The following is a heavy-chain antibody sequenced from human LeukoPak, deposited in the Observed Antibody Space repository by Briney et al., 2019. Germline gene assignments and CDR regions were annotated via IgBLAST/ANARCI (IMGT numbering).Heavy chain of an antibody. CDR1: GFTFSSYA. CDR2: ISGSGGST. CDR3: AKGGEAKLFGELIKTQYYDYMDV. D-gene: IGHD3-10*02. V-gene: IGHV3-23*01. J-gene: IGHJ6*03. Sequence: PGGSLRLSCAASGFTFSSYAMSWVRQAPGKGLEWASAISGSGGSTYSADSVKGWFTTSRDNSKNTLYMQMNSLRAEDTAVYYCAKGGEAKLFGELIKTQYYDYMDVWGKGTTVTVSS.